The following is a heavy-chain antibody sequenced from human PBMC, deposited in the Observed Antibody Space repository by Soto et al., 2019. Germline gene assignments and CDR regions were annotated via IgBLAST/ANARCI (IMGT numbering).Heavy chain of an antibody. CDR1: GGSFSSYM. V-gene: IGHV1-69*01. D-gene: IGHD4-4*01. Sequence: QVLLVQSGAEVKKPGSSVKVSCQAAGGSFSSYMVSWVRQAPGQGLDYMGGIMPVFGTPTYTEKFQGRVTITAGESTGTAYLELTSLKSYDTAVYYCARGVTANYMGGDAFAIWGQGTLVAVSS. CDR2: IMPVFGTP. CDR3: ARGVTANYMGGDAFAI. J-gene: IGHJ3*02.